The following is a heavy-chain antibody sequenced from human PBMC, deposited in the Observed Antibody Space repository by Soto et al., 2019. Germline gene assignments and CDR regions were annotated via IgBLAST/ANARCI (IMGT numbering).Heavy chain of an antibody. D-gene: IGHD1-20*01. CDR1: GYSFTNYW. CDR3: ARSRITGTTWTFDY. CDR2: IYPGDSDT. Sequence: PRESLKISCKASGYSFTNYWIGWVRQMPGKGLEWMGIIYPGDSDTKYSPSFQGQVTISADKSISTACLQWSSLEASDTAMYYCARSRITGTTWTFDYWGQGTLVTVSS. V-gene: IGHV5-51*01. J-gene: IGHJ4*02.